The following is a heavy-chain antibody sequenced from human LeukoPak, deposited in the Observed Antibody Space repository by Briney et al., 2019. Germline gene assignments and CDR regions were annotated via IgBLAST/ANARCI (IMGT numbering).Heavy chain of an antibody. J-gene: IGHJ3*02. CDR3: AKSGAFDI. CDR2: ISWNSGSI. CDR1: GFTFDDYA. V-gene: IGHV3-9*03. D-gene: IGHD3-10*01. Sequence: GRSLRLSCAASGFTFDDYAMHWVRQAPGKGLEWVSGISWNSGSIGYADSVKGRFTISRDNAKNSLYLQMNSLRAEDMALYYCAKSGAFDIWGQGTMVTVSS.